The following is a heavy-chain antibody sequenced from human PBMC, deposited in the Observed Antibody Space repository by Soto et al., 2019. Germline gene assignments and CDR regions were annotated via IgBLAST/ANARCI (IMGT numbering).Heavy chain of an antibody. V-gene: IGHV3-23*01. CDR2: ISGTGGST. J-gene: IGHJ4*02. CDR1: GFTFNNYA. CDR3: AKDPLGGNFDS. Sequence: EVQVLDSGGGLVQPGGSLRLSCAASGFTFNNYAMNWVRQAPGKGLEWVATISGTGGSTYYADSVKGRFTISRDNSKNTLYLQMHSLRVEDTAVYYCAKDPLGGNFDSWGQGPQVPVSS.